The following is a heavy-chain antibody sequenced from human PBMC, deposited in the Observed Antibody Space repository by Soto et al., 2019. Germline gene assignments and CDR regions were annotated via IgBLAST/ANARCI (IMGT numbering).Heavy chain of an antibody. Sequence: QVQLVESGGGVVQPGRSLRLSCAASGFTFSNYGMHWVRQAPGKGLEWVAVIWYDGTNKYYADSVKGRFTISRDNSENPLYLQMHSLRAEDTAVYYCARTYYFGSGSRHFDYWGQGTLVTVSS. CDR1: GFTFSNYG. D-gene: IGHD3-10*01. V-gene: IGHV3-33*01. CDR3: ARTYYFGSGSRHFDY. CDR2: IWYDGTNK. J-gene: IGHJ4*02.